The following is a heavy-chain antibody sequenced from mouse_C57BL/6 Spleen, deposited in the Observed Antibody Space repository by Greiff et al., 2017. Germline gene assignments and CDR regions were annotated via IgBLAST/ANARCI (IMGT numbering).Heavy chain of an antibody. V-gene: IGHV2-3*01. Sequence: VQLQESGPGLVAPSQSLSITCTVSGFSLTSYGVSWVRQPPGKGLEWLGVIWGDGSTKYHSALISRRSISKDNSKSQVFLKLHSLQTDDTATYYCAKPYYGSSYWYFDVWGTGTTVTVSS. CDR3: AKPYYGSSYWYFDV. D-gene: IGHD1-1*01. CDR1: GFSLTSYG. J-gene: IGHJ1*03. CDR2: IWGDGST.